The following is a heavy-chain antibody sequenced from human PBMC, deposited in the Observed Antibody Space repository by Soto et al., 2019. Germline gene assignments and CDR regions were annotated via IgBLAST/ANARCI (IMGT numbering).Heavy chain of an antibody. Sequence: HPGGSLRLSCAASGFTFSSYAMSWVRQAPGKGLEWVSAISGSGGSTYYADSVKGRFTISRDNSKNTLYLQMNSLRAEDTAVYYCAKSVGALRYSSSSGARGLNWFNPWGQGTLVTVSS. J-gene: IGHJ5*02. D-gene: IGHD6-6*01. CDR1: GFTFSSYA. V-gene: IGHV3-23*01. CDR2: ISGSGGST. CDR3: AKSVGALRYSSSSGARGLNWFNP.